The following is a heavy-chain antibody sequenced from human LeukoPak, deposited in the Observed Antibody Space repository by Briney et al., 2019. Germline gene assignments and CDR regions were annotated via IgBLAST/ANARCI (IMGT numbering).Heavy chain of an antibody. D-gene: IGHD6-13*01. J-gene: IGHJ4*02. V-gene: IGHV3-9*01. CDR2: ISWNSASV. CDR3: AKDYGYSSSWYDY. CDR1: GFTFDDYG. Sequence: GGSLRLSCEASGFTFDDYGMHWVRQAPGKGLEWVSTISWNSASVGYVDSVKSRFTISRDNAKKTLYLQVNSLRPEDTALYYCAKDYGYSSSWYDYWGQGTLVTVSS.